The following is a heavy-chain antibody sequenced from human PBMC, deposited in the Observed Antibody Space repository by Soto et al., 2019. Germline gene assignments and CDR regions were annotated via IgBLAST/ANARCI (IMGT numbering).Heavy chain of an antibody. CDR3: ATIGWVDSSGYYHVTHKGRDFDY. V-gene: IGHV1-69-2*01. CDR1: GYTFTDYY. CDR2: VDPEDGET. D-gene: IGHD3-22*01. J-gene: IGHJ4*02. Sequence: EVQLVQSGAEVKKPGATVKISCKVSGYTFTDYYMHWVQQAPGKGLEWMGLVDPEDGETIYAEKFQGRVTITADTSTDTAYMELSNLRYEDTAVYYCATIGWVDSSGYYHVTHKGRDFDYWGQGTLVTVSS.